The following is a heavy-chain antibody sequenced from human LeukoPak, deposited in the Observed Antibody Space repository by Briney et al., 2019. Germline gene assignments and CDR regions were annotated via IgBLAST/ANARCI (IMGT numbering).Heavy chain of an antibody. Sequence: SVKVSCKASGGTFSSYAITWVRQAPGQGLEWMGKIIPISGTANYAQKFQGRVTITADESTSTVYMELSSLRSEDTAVYYCARCAAMDVDYMDVWVKGTTVTVSS. V-gene: IGHV1-69*13. CDR3: ARCAAMDVDYMDV. CDR2: IIPISGTA. D-gene: IGHD5-18*01. CDR1: GGTFSSYA. J-gene: IGHJ6*03.